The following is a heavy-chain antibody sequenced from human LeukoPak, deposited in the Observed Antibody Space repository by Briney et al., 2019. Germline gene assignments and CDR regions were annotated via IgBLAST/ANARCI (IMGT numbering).Heavy chain of an antibody. CDR3: ARDGFTMIVVGWYFDL. CDR1: GFTFSSYW. D-gene: IGHD3-22*01. CDR2: INSDGSST. J-gene: IGHJ2*01. Sequence: GGSLRLSCAASGFTFSSYWMHWVRQAPGKGLVWVSRINSDGSSTSYADSVKGRFTISRDNAKNTLYLQMNSLRAEDTAVYYCARDGFTMIVVGWYFDLWGRGTLVTVSS. V-gene: IGHV3-74*01.